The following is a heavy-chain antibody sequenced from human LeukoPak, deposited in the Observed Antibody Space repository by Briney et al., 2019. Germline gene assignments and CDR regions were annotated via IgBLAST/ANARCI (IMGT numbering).Heavy chain of an antibody. CDR3: ARDHRLVPYYDFWSGYREGDAFDI. D-gene: IGHD3-3*01. Sequence: PGGSLRLSCAASGFTFSSYWMHWVRQAPGKGLVWVSRINSDGSSTSYADSVKGRFTISRDNAKNTLYLKMNSLRAENTAVYYCARDHRLVPYYDFWSGYREGDAFDIWGQGTMVTVSS. CDR1: GFTFSSYW. J-gene: IGHJ3*02. V-gene: IGHV3-74*01. CDR2: INSDGSST.